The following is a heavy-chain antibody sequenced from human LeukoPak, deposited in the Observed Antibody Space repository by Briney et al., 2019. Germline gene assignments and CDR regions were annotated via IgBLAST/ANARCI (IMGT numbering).Heavy chain of an antibody. V-gene: IGHV3-30*02. CDR2: IRYDGSNK. CDR3: AKAGPNWNPAYFDY. Sequence: GGSLRLSCAASGFTFSDYAMTWVRQAPGKGLEWVAFIRYDGSNKYYADSVKGRFTISRDNSKNTLYLQMNSLRAEDTAVYYCAKAGPNWNPAYFDYWGQGTLVTVSS. D-gene: IGHD1-1*01. J-gene: IGHJ4*02. CDR1: GFTFSDYA.